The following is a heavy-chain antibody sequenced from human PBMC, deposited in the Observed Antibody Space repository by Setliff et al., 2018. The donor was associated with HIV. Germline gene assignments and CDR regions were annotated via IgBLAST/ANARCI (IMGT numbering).Heavy chain of an antibody. CDR1: GGSISSGGYY. CDR2: IYYSGST. V-gene: IGHV4-61*08. CDR3: ARSRPRSMDFYMDV. J-gene: IGHJ6*03. Sequence: PSETLSLTCTVSGGSISSGGYYWSWIRQHPGKGLEWTGYIYYSGSTNYNPSLKSRVTVSLDTSQNQFSLNLSSVTAADTAVYYCARSRPRSMDFYMDVWGKGTTVTVSS. D-gene: IGHD2-8*01.